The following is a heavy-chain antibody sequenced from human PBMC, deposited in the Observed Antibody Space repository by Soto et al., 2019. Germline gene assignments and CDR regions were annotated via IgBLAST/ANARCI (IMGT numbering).Heavy chain of an antibody. CDR3: ARDHSSSWTSL. D-gene: IGHD6-13*01. CDR1: GGSISSGGYY. CDR2: IYYSGST. Sequence: PSETLSLTCTVSGGSISSGGYYWSWIRQHPGKGLEWIGYIYYSGSTYYNPSLKSRVTISVDTSKNQFSLKLSSVTAADTAVYYCARDHSSSWTSLWGQGTLVTVSS. V-gene: IGHV4-31*03. J-gene: IGHJ4*02.